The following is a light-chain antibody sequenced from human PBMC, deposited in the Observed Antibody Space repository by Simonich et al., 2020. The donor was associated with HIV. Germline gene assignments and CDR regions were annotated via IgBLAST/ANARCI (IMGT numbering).Light chain of an antibody. V-gene: IGLV4-60*03. J-gene: IGLJ3*02. CDR3: ETWDRNTRV. CDR1: SGHNNYI. Sequence: QPVLTQSSSASASLGSSVKLTCTLSSGHNNYIIAWHQQQPGKAPRYLMKLEGSGSYNKGSGVPDRVSGSSSGADRYLTIFNLQSEDEADYYCETWDRNTRVFGGGTKLTVL. CDR2: LEGSGSY.